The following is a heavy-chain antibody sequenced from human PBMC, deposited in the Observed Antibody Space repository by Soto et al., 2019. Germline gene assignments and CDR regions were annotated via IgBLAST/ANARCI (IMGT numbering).Heavy chain of an antibody. CDR3: AGPYSSSAELDV. V-gene: IGHV3-33*01. CDR1: GVTFSGYG. D-gene: IGHD6-6*01. CDR2: IWYDGSNK. J-gene: IGHJ6*02. Sequence: GVSLRLSCSASGVTFSGYGMHWVRHAPGKGLEWVAVIWYDGSNKYYADSVKGRFTISRDNAKNTLYLQMNSLRAEDTAVYYCAGPYSSSAELDVWCQGTTVPVSS.